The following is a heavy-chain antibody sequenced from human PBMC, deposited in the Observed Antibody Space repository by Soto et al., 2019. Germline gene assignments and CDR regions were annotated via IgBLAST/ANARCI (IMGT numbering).Heavy chain of an antibody. CDR2: ISYDGSNK. CDR1: GFTFSSYG. J-gene: IGHJ4*02. Sequence: QVQLVESGGGVVQPGRSLRLSCAASGFTFSSYGMHWVRQAPGKGLERVAVISYDGSNKYYADSVKGRFTISRDNSKNTLYLQMNSLRAEDTAVYYCAKGGGAAAGTLFDYWGQGTLVTVSS. V-gene: IGHV3-30*18. D-gene: IGHD6-13*01. CDR3: AKGGGAAAGTLFDY.